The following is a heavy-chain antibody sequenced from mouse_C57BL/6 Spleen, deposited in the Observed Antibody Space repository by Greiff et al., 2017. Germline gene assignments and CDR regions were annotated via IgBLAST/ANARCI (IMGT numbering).Heavy chain of an antibody. V-gene: IGHV1-69*01. CDR3: ARADYDAEFAY. Sequence: QVQLKQPGAELVMPGASVKLSCKASGYTFTSYWMHWVKQRPGQGLEWIGEIDPSDSYTNYNQKFKGKSTLTVDKSSSTAYMQLSSLTSEDSAVYYCARADYDAEFAYWGQGTLVTVSA. J-gene: IGHJ3*01. CDR1: GYTFTSYW. D-gene: IGHD2-4*01. CDR2: IDPSDSYT.